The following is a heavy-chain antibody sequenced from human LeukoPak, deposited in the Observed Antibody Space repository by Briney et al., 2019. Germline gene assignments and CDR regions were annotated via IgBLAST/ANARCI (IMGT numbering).Heavy chain of an antibody. V-gene: IGHV3-64D*06. J-gene: IGHJ4*02. D-gene: IGHD4-17*01. CDR2: ISSDGDNT. Sequence: GGSLRLSCSASGFIFSNYGMYWVRQAPGKGLEFVSAISSDGDNTFYADSVKGRFTIFRDNSKNTLYLQTSSLRGGDTAVYYCVRVNDYGDRNLYYFGYWGQGTLVTVSS. CDR3: VRVNDYGDRNLYYFGY. CDR1: GFIFSNYG.